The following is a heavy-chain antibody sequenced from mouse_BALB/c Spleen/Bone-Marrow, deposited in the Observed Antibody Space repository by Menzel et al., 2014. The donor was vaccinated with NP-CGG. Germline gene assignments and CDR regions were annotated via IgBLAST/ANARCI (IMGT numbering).Heavy chain of an antibody. V-gene: IGHV1-18*01. Sequence: EVKLQESGPELVKPGAPMKISCKASGYSFTGYTMNWVKQSHGKNLEWIGLINPYNGGTSYNQKFKGKATLTVDKSSSTAYMELLSLTSEDPAVYYCARGYGSSYGYAMDYWGQGTSVTVSS. CDR3: ARGYGSSYGYAMDY. D-gene: IGHD1-1*01. J-gene: IGHJ4*01. CDR2: INPYNGGT. CDR1: GYSFTGYT.